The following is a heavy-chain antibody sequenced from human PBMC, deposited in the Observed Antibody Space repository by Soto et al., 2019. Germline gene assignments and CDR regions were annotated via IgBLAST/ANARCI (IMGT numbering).Heavy chain of an antibody. CDR1: GYTFTSYA. CDR2: INTNTWNP. CDR3: AREYCSSTSCYDAFDI. V-gene: IGHV7-4-1*02. Sequence: ASVKVSCKASGYTFTSYAMNWVRQAPGQGLEWMGWINTNTWNPTYAQGFTGRFVFSLDTSVSTAYLQISSLKAEDTAVYYCAREYCSSTSCYDAFDIWGQGTMVTVSS. J-gene: IGHJ3*02. D-gene: IGHD2-2*01.